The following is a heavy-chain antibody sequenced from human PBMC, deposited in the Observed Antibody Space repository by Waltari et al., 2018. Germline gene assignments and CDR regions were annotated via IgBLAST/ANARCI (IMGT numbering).Heavy chain of an antibody. CDR2: ISYDGSDE. CDR3: ARDGPLQIQSWYSFDY. V-gene: IGHV3-30*07. J-gene: IGHJ4*02. CDR1: GFTFSYHA. Sequence: VVHPGRSLRLSCEASGFTFSYHAMHWVRQAPGKGLEWVAGISYDGSDEYYADSVRGRFTISRDDSKDTVNLQMNSLRPEDTAVYYCARDGPLQIQSWYSFDYWGQGTLVTVSS. D-gene: IGHD5-18*01.